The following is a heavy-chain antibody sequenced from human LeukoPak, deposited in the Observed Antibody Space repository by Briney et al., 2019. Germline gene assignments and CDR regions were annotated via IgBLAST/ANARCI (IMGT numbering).Heavy chain of an antibody. CDR2: IYYSGST. V-gene: IGHV4-39*01. Sequence: SETLSLTCTVSGGSISSSSYYWGWIRQPPGKGLEWIGSIYYSGSTYYNPSLKSRVTISVDTSKNQFSLKLSSVTAADTAVYYCARSTVTKYDYWGQGTLVTVSS. J-gene: IGHJ4*02. CDR3: ARSTVTKYDY. D-gene: IGHD4-17*01. CDR1: GGSISSSSYY.